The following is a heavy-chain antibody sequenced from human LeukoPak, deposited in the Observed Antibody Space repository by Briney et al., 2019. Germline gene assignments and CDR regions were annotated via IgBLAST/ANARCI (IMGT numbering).Heavy chain of an antibody. V-gene: IGHV3-7*01. Sequence: GGSLRLSCAVSGVTFSTYWMSWLRQAPGKGLEWVANIKLDGSEKYYVDSVKGRFTISRDNSKNSLYLQMNSLRAEDTAVYYCARDNVRLFDYWGRGTLVTVSS. J-gene: IGHJ4*02. CDR2: IKLDGSEK. D-gene: IGHD6-6*01. CDR1: GVTFSTYW. CDR3: ARDNVRLFDY.